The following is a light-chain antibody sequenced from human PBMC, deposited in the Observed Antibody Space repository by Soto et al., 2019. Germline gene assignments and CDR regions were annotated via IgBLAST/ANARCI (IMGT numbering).Light chain of an antibody. J-gene: IGKJ5*01. CDR3: EQYDTYDIT. CDR1: QDINKF. V-gene: IGKV1-33*01. Sequence: DSQMTQSPSSLSASVGGTVTITCQASQDINKFLNWYQQKPGKAPKLLIYDVSNLETGVPSRFSGSGSETHFTLTINCLQSEDIATYYCEQYDTYDITFGQGTRLEIK. CDR2: DVS.